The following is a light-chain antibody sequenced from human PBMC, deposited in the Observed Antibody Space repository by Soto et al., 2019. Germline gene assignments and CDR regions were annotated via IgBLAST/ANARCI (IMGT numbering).Light chain of an antibody. V-gene: IGKV1-5*01. CDR3: QQYNSYST. CDR2: DAS. CDR1: QSVRTW. Sequence: QMTQSPYSLSASVGDRVNITCRASQSVRTWLAWYQQKPGKAPNLLIYDASSLESGVPARFSGGGSGTEFTLTISSLQPDDFATYYCQQYNSYSTFGQGTKVDI. J-gene: IGKJ1*01.